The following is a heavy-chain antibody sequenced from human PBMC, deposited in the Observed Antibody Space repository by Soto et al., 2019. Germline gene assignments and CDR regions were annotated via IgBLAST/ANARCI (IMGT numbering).Heavy chain of an antibody. J-gene: IGHJ4*02. D-gene: IGHD2-15*01. CDR1: GGSFSGYY. Sequence: SETLSLTCAVYGGSFSGYYWSWIRQPPGKGLEWIGEINHSGSTNYNPSLKSRVTISVDTSKNQFSLKLSSVTAADTAVYYCARSYCSGGSCSYYFDYWGQGTLVTVSS. CDR2: INHSGST. CDR3: ARSYCSGGSCSYYFDY. V-gene: IGHV4-34*01.